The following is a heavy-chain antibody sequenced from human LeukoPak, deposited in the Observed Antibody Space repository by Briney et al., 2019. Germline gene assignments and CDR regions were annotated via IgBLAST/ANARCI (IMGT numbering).Heavy chain of an antibody. J-gene: IGHJ3*02. CDR2: IYYSGST. D-gene: IGHD5-12*01. CDR3: ASSNSGEDAFDI. V-gene: IGHV4-38-2*02. CDR1: GYRISSGYH. Sequence: SETLSLTCTVSGYRISSGYHWGWIRQTPGKGLEWLGSIYYSGSTYYNPSLKSRVTISVDTSKNQFSLKLSSVTAADTAVYYCASSNSGEDAFDIWGQGTMVTVSS.